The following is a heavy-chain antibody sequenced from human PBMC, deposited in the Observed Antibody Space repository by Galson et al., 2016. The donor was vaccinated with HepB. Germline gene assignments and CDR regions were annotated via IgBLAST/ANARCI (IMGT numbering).Heavy chain of an antibody. CDR1: GYTFTSYY. D-gene: IGHD6-6*01. J-gene: IGHJ4*02. Sequence: SVKVSCKASGYTFTSYYIHWVRQAPRQGLEWMGIINPSGGATNYAQRFQGRVTMTRDTSTSTVYMELSSLRYEDTAVYYCARDGRGQYSSSSYFDYWAREPWSPSP. CDR2: INPSGGAT. V-gene: IGHV1-46*01. CDR3: ARDGRGQYSSSSYFDY.